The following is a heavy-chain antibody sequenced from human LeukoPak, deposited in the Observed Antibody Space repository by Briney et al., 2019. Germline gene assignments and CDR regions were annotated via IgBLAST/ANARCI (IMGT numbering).Heavy chain of an antibody. Sequence: ASVKVSCKASGYTFTSYGISWVRQAPGQGLEWMEWISAYNGNTNYAQKLQGRVTMTTDTSTSTAYMELRSLRSDDTAVYYCARYIVVVPAAIPYYYYYMDVWGKGTTVTVSS. D-gene: IGHD2-2*01. CDR2: ISAYNGNT. J-gene: IGHJ6*03. V-gene: IGHV1-18*01. CDR3: ARYIVVVPAAIPYYYYYMDV. CDR1: GYTFTSYG.